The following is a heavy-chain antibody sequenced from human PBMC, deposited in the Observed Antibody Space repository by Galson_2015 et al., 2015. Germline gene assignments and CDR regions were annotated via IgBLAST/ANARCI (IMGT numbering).Heavy chain of an antibody. CDR1: GYTFTSYG. Sequence: SVKVSCKASGYTFTSYGISWVRQAPGQGLEWMGWISAYNGNTNYAQKLQGRVTMTTDTSTSTAYMELRSLRSDDTAVYYCAGELRSIAPRQSVLTSRGYFDYWGQGTLVTVSS. CDR3: AGELRSIAPRQSVLTSRGYFDY. CDR2: ISAYNGNT. D-gene: IGHD6-6*01. J-gene: IGHJ4*02. V-gene: IGHV1-18*04.